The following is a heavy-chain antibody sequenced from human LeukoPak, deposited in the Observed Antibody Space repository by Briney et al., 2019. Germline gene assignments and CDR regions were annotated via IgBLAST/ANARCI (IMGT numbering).Heavy chain of an antibody. J-gene: IGHJ2*01. Sequence: PSETLSLTCAVYGGSFSGYYWSWIRQPPGKGLEWIGEINHSGSTTYNPSLKSRVTISVDTSKNQFSLKLSSVTAADTALYYCARPLKVYYSIPRNWYFDLWGRGTLVTVSS. CDR2: INHSGST. D-gene: IGHD3-10*01. CDR3: ARPLKVYYSIPRNWYFDL. V-gene: IGHV4-34*01. CDR1: GGSFSGYY.